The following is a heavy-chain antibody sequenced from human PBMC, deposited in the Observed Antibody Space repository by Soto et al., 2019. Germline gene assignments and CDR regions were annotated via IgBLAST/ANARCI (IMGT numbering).Heavy chain of an antibody. J-gene: IGHJ5*02. V-gene: IGHV4-31*03. CDR3: ARDGESYYYGSGNGWFDP. CDR2: IYYSGST. D-gene: IGHD3-10*01. CDR1: CGSISSGGYY. Sequence: SETLSLTCTVSCGSISSGGYYWSWIRQHPGKGLEWIGYIYYSGSTYYNPSLKSRVTISVDTSKNQFSLKLSSVTAADTAVYYCARDGESYYYGSGNGWFDPWGQGTLVTVS.